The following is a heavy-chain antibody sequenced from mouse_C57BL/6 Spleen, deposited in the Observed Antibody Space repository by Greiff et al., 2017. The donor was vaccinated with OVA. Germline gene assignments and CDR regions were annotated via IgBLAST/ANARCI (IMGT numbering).Heavy chain of an antibody. CDR2: INYDGSST. CDR1: GFTFSDYY. D-gene: IGHD2-5*01. CDR3: ARAYSNYVGMAMDY. J-gene: IGHJ4*01. V-gene: IGHV5-16*01. Sequence: EVKLVESEGGLVQPGSSMKLSCTASGFTFSDYYMAWVRQVPEKGLEWVANINYDGSSTYYLDSLKSRFIISRDNAKNILYLQMSSLKSEDTATYYCARAYSNYVGMAMDYWGQGTSVTVSS.